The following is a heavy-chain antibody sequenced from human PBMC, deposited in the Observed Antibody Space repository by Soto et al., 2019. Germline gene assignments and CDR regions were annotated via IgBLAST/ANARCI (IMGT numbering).Heavy chain of an antibody. D-gene: IGHD4-17*01. V-gene: IGHV4-31*03. Sequence: QVQLQESGPGLVKPSQTLSLTCTVSVGSISRGGSYWSWILQHPGKGLEWIGYIYYSGSTYYNPSRQSRVTLSVDTSKTQFALKLRSVTAADTSVYCCARSSQSTVTTFGYWGQVTLVTVAS. CDR2: IYYSGST. J-gene: IGHJ4*02. CDR1: VGSISRGGSY. CDR3: ARSSQSTVTTFGY.